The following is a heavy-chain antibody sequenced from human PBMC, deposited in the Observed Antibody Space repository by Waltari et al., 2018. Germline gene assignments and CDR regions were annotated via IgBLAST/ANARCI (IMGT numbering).Heavy chain of an antibody. CDR3: AKDRDYYGSGSFISPPGY. V-gene: IGHV3-23*01. CDR1: GFTFSSYA. Sequence: EVQLLESGGGLVQPGGSLRLSCAASGFTFSSYAMSWVRQAPGKGLEWVSAISGSGGSTYYADSVKGRFTISRDNAKNTLYLQMNSLRAEDTAVYYCAKDRDYYGSGSFISPPGYWGQGTLVTVSS. J-gene: IGHJ4*02. CDR2: ISGSGGST. D-gene: IGHD3-10*01.